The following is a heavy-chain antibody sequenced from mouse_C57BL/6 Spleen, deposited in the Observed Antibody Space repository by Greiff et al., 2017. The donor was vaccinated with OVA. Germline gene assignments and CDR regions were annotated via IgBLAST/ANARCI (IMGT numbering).Heavy chain of an antibody. Sequence: VQLQQSGAELVKPGASVKMSCKASGYTFTSYWITWVKQRPGQGLEWIGDIYPGSGSTNYNEKFKSKATLTVDTSSSTAYMQLSSLTSEDSAVYYCARVTTVVATPAWFAYWGQGTLVTVSA. CDR1: GYTFTSYW. J-gene: IGHJ3*01. CDR3: ARVTTVVATPAWFAY. CDR2: IYPGSGST. V-gene: IGHV1-55*01. D-gene: IGHD1-1*01.